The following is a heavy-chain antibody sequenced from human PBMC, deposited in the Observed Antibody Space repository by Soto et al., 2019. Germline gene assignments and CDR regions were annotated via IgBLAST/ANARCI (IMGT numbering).Heavy chain of an antibody. Sequence: EVQLLESGGGLVQPGGSLRLSCAASGFTFSSYAMSWVRQAPGKGLEWVSAISGSGGSTYYADSVKGRFTISRDNSKNTLYLQMNSLRAEDTAVYYCAKDRDYDYVWGSYRPGAFDIWGQGTMVTVSS. CDR2: ISGSGGST. CDR1: GFTFSSYA. D-gene: IGHD3-16*02. V-gene: IGHV3-23*01. J-gene: IGHJ3*02. CDR3: AKDRDYDYVWGSYRPGAFDI.